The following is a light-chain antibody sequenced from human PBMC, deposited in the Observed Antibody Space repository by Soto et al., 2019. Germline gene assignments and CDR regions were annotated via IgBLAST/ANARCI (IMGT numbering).Light chain of an antibody. CDR3: QYWDDYSWT. CDR2: KAS. CDR1: QSITDW. V-gene: IGKV1-5*03. J-gene: IGKJ1*01. Sequence: DIQMTQSPSTLSASVGDRVTSTCRASQSITDWLAWYQQKPGKAPKFLIYKASNLEGGVPSRFSGSGSGTEFTLTISSVQPDDFATYYCQYWDDYSWTFGQGPRWKSN.